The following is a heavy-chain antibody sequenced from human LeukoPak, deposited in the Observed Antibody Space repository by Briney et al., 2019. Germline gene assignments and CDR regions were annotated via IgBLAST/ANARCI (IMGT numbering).Heavy chain of an antibody. CDR1: GFTFSSYW. V-gene: IGHV3-7*01. CDR3: ARAGIRFLEWSPMYYFDY. CDR2: IKRDGSEK. Sequence: GGSLRLSCAASGFTFSSYWMSWVRQAPGKGLEWVANIKRDGSEKYYVDSVKGRFTISRDNAKNSLYLQMNSLRAEDTAVYYCARAGIRFLEWSPMYYFDYWGQGTLVTVSS. J-gene: IGHJ4*02. D-gene: IGHD3-3*01.